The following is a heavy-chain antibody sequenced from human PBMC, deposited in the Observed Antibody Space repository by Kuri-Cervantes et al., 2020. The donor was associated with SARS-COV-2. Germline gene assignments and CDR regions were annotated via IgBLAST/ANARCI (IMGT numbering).Heavy chain of an antibody. J-gene: IGHJ6*02. CDR2: IYSGGSST. CDR1: GITFSSYV. V-gene: IGHV3-23*03. D-gene: IGHD3-10*01. CDR3: AIMVRGNYGIDV. Sequence: GASLKISCAASGITFSSYVMSWLRQAPGKGLEWVTVIYSGGSSTYYADSVKGRFTISSDNSNNTLYLQMNSLRAEETAVYYCAIMVRGNYGIDVWGQGTKVTVSS.